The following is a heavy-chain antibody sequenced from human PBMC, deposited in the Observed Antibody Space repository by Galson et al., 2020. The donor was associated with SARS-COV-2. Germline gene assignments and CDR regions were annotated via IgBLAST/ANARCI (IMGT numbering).Heavy chain of an antibody. D-gene: IGHD2-2*01. CDR1: GGSFSGCS. CDR2: INFGGDT. J-gene: IGHJ6*03. V-gene: IGHV4-34*01. CDR3: ARGRQGVVPSPVLGLGPFYSYYYMDV. Sequence: SQTLSLTCAVSGGSFSGCSWTWIRQAPGKGLEWIGEINFGGDTKYSPSPRSRVTLSVDTSKNQFSLKLRSVSAADTALYYCARGRQGVVPSPVLGLGPFYSYYYMDVWGKGTTVTVSS.